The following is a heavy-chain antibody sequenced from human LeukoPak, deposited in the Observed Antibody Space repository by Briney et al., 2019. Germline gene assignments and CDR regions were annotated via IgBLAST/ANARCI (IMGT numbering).Heavy chain of an antibody. CDR2: SRNKASSYTT. Sequence: PGGSLRLSCAASGFKFSDHYIDWVRQAPGKGLEWVGRSRNKASSYTTEYAASVEGRFTISRDVSESSLYLQMNSLRAEDTALYYCAGLFGVGEKDHYYYGMDVWGQGTTVTVSS. CDR1: GFKFSDHY. V-gene: IGHV3-72*01. J-gene: IGHJ6*02. CDR3: AGLFGVGEKDHYYYGMDV. D-gene: IGHD3-10*01.